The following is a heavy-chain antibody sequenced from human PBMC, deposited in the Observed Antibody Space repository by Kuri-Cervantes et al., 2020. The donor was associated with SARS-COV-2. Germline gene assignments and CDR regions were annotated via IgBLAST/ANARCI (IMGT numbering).Heavy chain of an antibody. CDR3: AKDGSGWYSDPFDY. D-gene: IGHD6-19*01. CDR2: ISYDGSNK. J-gene: IGHJ4*02. CDR1: GFTFSSYA. V-gene: IGHV3-30*04. Sequence: GESLKISCAASGFTFSSYAMHWVRQAPGKGLEWVAVISYDGSNKYYADSVKGRFTISRDNSKNTLYLQMNSLRAEDTAVYYCAKDGSGWYSDPFDYWGQGTLVTVSS.